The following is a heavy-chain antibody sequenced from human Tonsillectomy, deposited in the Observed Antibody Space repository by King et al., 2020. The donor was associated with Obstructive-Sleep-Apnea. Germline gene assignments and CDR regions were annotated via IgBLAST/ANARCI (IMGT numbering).Heavy chain of an antibody. Sequence: VQLVESGGGVVQPGRSLRLSCAASGFTFSTYALHWVRQAPGMGLEWVAVISHDERKKYYADSVKGRFTISRDNSKNTLFLQMNSLISEDTAVYYCARGAAYYDYVWGNYWGQGTLVTVS. CDR2: ISHDERKK. J-gene: IGHJ4*02. CDR1: GFTFSTYA. V-gene: IGHV3-30*04. D-gene: IGHD3-16*01. CDR3: ARGAAYYDYVWGNY.